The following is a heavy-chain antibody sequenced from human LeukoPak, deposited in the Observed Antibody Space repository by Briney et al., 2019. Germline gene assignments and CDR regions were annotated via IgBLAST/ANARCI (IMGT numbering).Heavy chain of an antibody. CDR1: GYSFTNFY. Sequence: ASVKVSCKASGYSFTNFYLHWVRQAPGQGLEWMGWINPDSGGKIYAQKFQGRVTMTGDTSVSTAYMELTSLTSDDTAVYYCTRVTLRGSKYNWFDPWGQGTHVSVSS. CDR3: TRVTLRGSKYNWFDP. V-gene: IGHV1-2*02. J-gene: IGHJ5*02. CDR2: INPDSGGK. D-gene: IGHD1-26*01.